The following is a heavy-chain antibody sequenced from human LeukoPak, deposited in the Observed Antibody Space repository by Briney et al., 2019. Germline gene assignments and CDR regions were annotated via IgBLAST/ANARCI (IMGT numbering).Heavy chain of an antibody. Sequence: GESLKISCKGSRYSFTSYWIGWVRQMPGKGLEWMGIIYPGDSDTRYSPSFQGQVTISADKSISTAYLQWSSLKASDTAMYYCARHGHGFWSGYPPYYFDYWGQGTLVTVSS. D-gene: IGHD3-3*01. CDR2: IYPGDSDT. CDR1: RYSFTSYW. CDR3: ARHGHGFWSGYPPYYFDY. V-gene: IGHV5-51*01. J-gene: IGHJ4*02.